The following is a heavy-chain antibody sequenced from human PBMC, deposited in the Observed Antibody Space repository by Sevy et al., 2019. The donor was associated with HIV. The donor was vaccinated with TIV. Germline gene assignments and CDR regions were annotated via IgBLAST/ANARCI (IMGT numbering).Heavy chain of an antibody. CDR2: IWYDGSNK. D-gene: IGHD6-25*01. V-gene: IGHV3-33*01. J-gene: IGHJ6*02. Sequence: GGSLRLSCAASGFTFSSYGMHWVRQAPGKGREWVAVIWYDGSNKYYADSVKGRFTISRDNSKNTLYLQMNSLRAEDTAVYYCARDRLGFPVDVWGQGTTVTVSS. CDR3: ARDRLGFPVDV. CDR1: GFTFSSYG.